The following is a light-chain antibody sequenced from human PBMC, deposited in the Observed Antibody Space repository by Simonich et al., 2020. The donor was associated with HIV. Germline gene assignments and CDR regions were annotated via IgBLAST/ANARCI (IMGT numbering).Light chain of an antibody. CDR3: SSYTSSSTRV. V-gene: IGLV2-14*01. CDR1: SSDVGGYNY. J-gene: IGLJ3*02. Sequence: QSALTQPPSASGSPGQSVPISCTGTSSDVGGYNYVSWYQQHPGKAPKLMIYDVSKRPSGVSNRFSGSKSGNTASLTISGLQAEDEADYYCSSYTSSSTRVFGGGTKLTVL. CDR2: DVS.